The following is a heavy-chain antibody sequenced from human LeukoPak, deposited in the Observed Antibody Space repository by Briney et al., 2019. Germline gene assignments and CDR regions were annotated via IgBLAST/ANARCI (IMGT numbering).Heavy chain of an antibody. Sequence: GGSLRLSCAASGSTFSSYAMSWVRQAPGKGLEWVSAISGSGGSTYYADSVKGRFTISRDNSKNTLYLQMNSLRAEDTAVYYCARDPFSDYGLRGYWGQGTLVTVSS. D-gene: IGHD4-17*01. V-gene: IGHV3-23*01. CDR3: ARDPFSDYGLRGY. J-gene: IGHJ4*02. CDR2: ISGSGGST. CDR1: GSTFSSYA.